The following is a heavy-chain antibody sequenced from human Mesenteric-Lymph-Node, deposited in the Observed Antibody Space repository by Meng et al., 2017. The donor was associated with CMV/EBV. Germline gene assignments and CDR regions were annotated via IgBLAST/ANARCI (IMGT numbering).Heavy chain of an antibody. CDR3: VRPSGPYYDLWTGYSAFDI. CDR2: ISATGYDT. D-gene: IGHD3-3*01. J-gene: IGHJ3*02. V-gene: IGHV3-23*01. Sequence: GESLKISCAASGFTFSNYAMSWVRQAPGKGLKWVSAISATGYDTYYPDSVEGRFTISRDNSKNTLYLQMNSLRAEDTAVYYCVRPSGPYYDLWTGYSAFDIWGQGTMVTVSS. CDR1: GFTFSNYA.